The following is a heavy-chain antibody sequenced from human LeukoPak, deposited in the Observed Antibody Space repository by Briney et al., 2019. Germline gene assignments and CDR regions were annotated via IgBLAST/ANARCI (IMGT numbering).Heavy chain of an antibody. CDR2: IYPRDGST. Sequence: ASVKVSCKASGYSFTSNYIHWVRQAPGQGLEWTGMIYPRDGSTSYAQKFQGRVTVTRDTSTSTVHMELSGLRSEDTAVYYCARDQEAFDYWGQGTLVTVSS. CDR3: ARDQEAFDY. J-gene: IGHJ4*02. V-gene: IGHV1-46*01. CDR1: GYSFTSNY.